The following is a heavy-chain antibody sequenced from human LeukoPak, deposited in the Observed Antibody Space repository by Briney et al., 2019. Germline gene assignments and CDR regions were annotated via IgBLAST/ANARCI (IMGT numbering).Heavy chain of an antibody. CDR1: GFTFSSYG. CDR2: TSYDGGNQ. CDR3: AKDPLVRPYTVTPTYFDY. J-gene: IGHJ4*02. V-gene: IGHV3-30*18. D-gene: IGHD4-17*01. Sequence: PGRSLRLSRAASGFTFSSYGMHWVRQAPGKGLEWVAVTSYDGGNQYYADSVKGRFTISRDNSKNTLYLQMNSLRAEDTAVYYCAKDPLVRPYTVTPTYFDYWGQGTLVTVSS.